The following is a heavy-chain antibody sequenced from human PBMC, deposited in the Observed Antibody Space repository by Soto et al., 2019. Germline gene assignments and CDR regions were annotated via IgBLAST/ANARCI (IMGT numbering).Heavy chain of an antibody. D-gene: IGHD3-9*01. Sequence: QVQLQESGPGLVKPSQTLSLTCTVSGGSISSGGYYWSWIRQHPGKGLEWIGYMSYSGSTSNNPSLKSRGTISVDTSKNQFSLKLSSVTAADTAVYYCARRDVLRYFDPWGQGTLVTVSS. CDR2: MSYSGST. CDR3: ARRDVLRYFDP. J-gene: IGHJ5*02. V-gene: IGHV4-31*03. CDR1: GGSISSGGYY.